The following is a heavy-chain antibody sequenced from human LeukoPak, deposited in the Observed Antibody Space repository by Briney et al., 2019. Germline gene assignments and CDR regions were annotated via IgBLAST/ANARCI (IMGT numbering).Heavy chain of an antibody. D-gene: IGHD1-14*01. V-gene: IGHV3-74*01. Sequence: GGSLRLSCAASGFTLSTYWMYWVRHAREQGLVWVARITADGSKNYADSVKDRFTISRDNAKNTLYLQMNSLRVEDTAMYYCVRGGVEPYWGQGTLVTVSS. CDR3: VRGGVEPY. CDR1: GFTLSTYW. J-gene: IGHJ4*02. CDR2: ITADGSKN.